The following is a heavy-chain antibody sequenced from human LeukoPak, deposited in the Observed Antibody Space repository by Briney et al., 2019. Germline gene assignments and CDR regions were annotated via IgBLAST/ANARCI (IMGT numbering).Heavy chain of an antibody. CDR1: GYTFTSYG. V-gene: IGHV1-18*04. CDR3: ARDFGPPDIAAAGHFDY. J-gene: IGHJ4*02. D-gene: IGHD6-13*01. Sequence: ASVKVSCKASGYTFTSYGISWVRQAPGQGLEWMGWISAYNGNTNYAQKLQGRVTMTTDTSTSTAYMELRSLGSDDTAVYYCARDFGPPDIAAAGHFDYWGQGTLVTVSS. CDR2: ISAYNGNT.